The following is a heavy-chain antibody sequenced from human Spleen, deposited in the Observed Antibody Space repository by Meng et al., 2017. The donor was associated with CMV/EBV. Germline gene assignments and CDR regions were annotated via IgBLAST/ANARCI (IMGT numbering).Heavy chain of an antibody. J-gene: IGHJ4*02. CDR2: LSHSGST. CDR3: ARDNWGSLDY. D-gene: IGHD7-27*01. CDR1: GGSFNPYS. Sequence: QVQCRQSGPGLWKPSETLSLPCTVSGGSFNPYSCSWIRQPPGKGLEWIGYLSHSGSTNYNPSLKSRLTLSVDTPNNQCSLRLSSVTAADTAVYFCARDNWGSLDYWGQGILVTVSS. V-gene: IGHV4-59*01.